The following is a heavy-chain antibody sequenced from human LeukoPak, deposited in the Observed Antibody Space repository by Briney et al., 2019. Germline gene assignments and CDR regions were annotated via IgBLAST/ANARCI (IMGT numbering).Heavy chain of an antibody. V-gene: IGHV4-59*01. CDR1: GGSISSYY. CDR2: IYYSGST. CDR3: ASTRKHAFDI. Sequence: SETLSLTCTVSGGSISSYYWSWIRQPPGKGLEWIGYIYYSGSTNYNPSLKSRVTISVDTSKNQFSLKLSSVTAADTAVYHCASTRKHAFDIWGQGTMVTVSS. J-gene: IGHJ3*02.